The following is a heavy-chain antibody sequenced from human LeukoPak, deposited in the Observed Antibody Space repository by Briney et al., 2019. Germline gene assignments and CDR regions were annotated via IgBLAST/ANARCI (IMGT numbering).Heavy chain of an antibody. CDR1: GYSLTELA. J-gene: IGHJ4*02. CDR3: ATVVGIAVAPALFDY. D-gene: IGHD6-19*01. V-gene: IGHV1-24*01. CDR2: FDPEDGET. Sequence: DSVKVSWKVSGYSLTELAMHCVRQAPGKGLWWRGAFDPEDGETIYAQKSQGRVTMTEDTSTDTAYMELSSLRSEDTAVYYCATVVGIAVAPALFDYWGQGTLVTVSS.